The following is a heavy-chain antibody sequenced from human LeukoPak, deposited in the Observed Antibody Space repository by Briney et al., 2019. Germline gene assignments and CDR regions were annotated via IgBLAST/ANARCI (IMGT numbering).Heavy chain of an antibody. CDR2: IIPIFGTA. D-gene: IGHD3-10*01. V-gene: IGHV1-69*05. J-gene: IGHJ4*02. Sequence: SVKVSCKASGGTFSSYAISWVRQAPGQGLEWMGGIIPIFGTANYAQKFQGRVTITTDESTSTAYMELSSLRSEDTAVYYCASGYYYGSGSYYSYFDYWGQGTLVTVSS. CDR1: GGTFSSYA. CDR3: ASGYYYGSGSYYSYFDY.